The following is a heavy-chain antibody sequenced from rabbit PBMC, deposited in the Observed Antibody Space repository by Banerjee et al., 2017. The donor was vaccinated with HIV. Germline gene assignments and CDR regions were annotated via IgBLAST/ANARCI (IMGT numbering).Heavy chain of an antibody. Sequence: QEQLVESGGGLVQPGGTLTLTCTASGFDFSSYGVSWVRQAPGKGLEWIGFIDPVFGRTYYASWVNGRFTISRENTQNTLYLQLNSLTAADTATYFCARGSAYAGAGYALWGPGTLVTVS. CDR1: GFDFSSYG. V-gene: IGHV1S47*01. J-gene: IGHJ4*01. D-gene: IGHD4-2*01. CDR2: IDPVFGRT. CDR3: ARGSAYAGAGYAL.